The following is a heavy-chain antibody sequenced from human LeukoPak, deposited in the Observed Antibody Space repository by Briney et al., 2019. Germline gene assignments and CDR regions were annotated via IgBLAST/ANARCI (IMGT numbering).Heavy chain of an antibody. Sequence: GGSLRLSCVASGFTFDDYAMSWVRQAPGKGLEWVSGINWNGDNTVYADSVKGRFTISRDNAKNSLYLQMNSLRAEDTAVYYCASLYGSGPNWFDPWGQGTLVTVSS. CDR3: ASLYGSGPNWFDP. D-gene: IGHD3-10*01. J-gene: IGHJ5*02. CDR1: GFTFDDYA. CDR2: INWNGDNT. V-gene: IGHV3-20*04.